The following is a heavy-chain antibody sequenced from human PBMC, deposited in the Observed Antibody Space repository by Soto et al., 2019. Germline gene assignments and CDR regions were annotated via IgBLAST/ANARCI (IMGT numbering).Heavy chain of an antibody. CDR1: GYTFTSYA. J-gene: IGHJ6*02. D-gene: IGHD3-16*02. CDR3: ARGGGYDYVWGSYRPYMDV. V-gene: IGHV1-3*01. Sequence: VASVKVSCKASGYTFTSYAMHWVRQAPGQRLEWMGWINAGNGNTKYSQKFQGRVTITRDTSASTAYMELSSLRSEDTAVYYCARGGGYDYVWGSYRPYMDVWGQGTTVTVSS. CDR2: INAGNGNT.